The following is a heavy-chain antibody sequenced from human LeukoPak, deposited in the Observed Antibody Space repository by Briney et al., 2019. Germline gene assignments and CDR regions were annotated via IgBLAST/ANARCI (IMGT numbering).Heavy chain of an antibody. CDR2: IYYSGST. J-gene: IGHJ4*02. D-gene: IGHD3-3*01. CDR1: GGSISSSSYD. V-gene: IGHV4-39*01. CDR3: ARYYDFWSGYHDY. Sequence: SETLSLTCTVSGGSISSSSYDWGWIRQPPGKGLEWIGSIYYSGSTYYNPSLKSRVTISVDTSKNQFSLKLSSVTAADTAVYYCARYYDFWSGYHDYWGQGTLVTVSS.